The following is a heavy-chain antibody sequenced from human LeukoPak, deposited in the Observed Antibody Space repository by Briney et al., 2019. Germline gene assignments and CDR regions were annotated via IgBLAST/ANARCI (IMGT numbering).Heavy chain of an antibody. Sequence: ASVKVSCKASGYTFTSYDINWVRQATGQGLEWMGWMNPNSGNTGYAQKFQGRVTMTRNTSISTAYMELSSLRSEDTAVYYCAREARTSTGSYYYGMDVWGQGTTVTVSS. CDR1: GYTFTSYD. CDR3: AREARTSTGSYYYGMDV. J-gene: IGHJ6*02. CDR2: MNPNSGNT. D-gene: IGHD3-9*01. V-gene: IGHV1-8*01.